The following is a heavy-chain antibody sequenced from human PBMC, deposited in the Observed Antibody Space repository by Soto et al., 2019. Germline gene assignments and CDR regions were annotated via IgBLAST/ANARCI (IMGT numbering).Heavy chain of an antibody. CDR2: ISWNSGSI. Sequence: HPGGSLRLSCAASGFTFDDYAMHWVRQAPGKGLEWVSGISWNSGSIGYADSVKGRFTISRDNAKNSLYLQMNSLRAEDTALYYCAKDLMGAVAGTSNAFDIWGQGTMVTVSS. D-gene: IGHD6-19*01. CDR1: GFTFDDYA. V-gene: IGHV3-9*01. CDR3: AKDLMGAVAGTSNAFDI. J-gene: IGHJ3*02.